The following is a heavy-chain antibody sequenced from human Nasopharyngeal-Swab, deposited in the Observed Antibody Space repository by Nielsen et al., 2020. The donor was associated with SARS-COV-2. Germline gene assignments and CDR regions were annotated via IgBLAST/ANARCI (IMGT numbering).Heavy chain of an antibody. CDR3: AKDTSYDFWSGYYTPMGNWFDP. CDR1: GFTFSSYA. Sequence: GESLKISCAASGFTFSSYAMSWVRQAPGKGPEWVSAISGSGGSTYYADSVKGRFTISRDNSKNTLYLQMNSLRAEDTAVYYCAKDTSYDFWSGYYTPMGNWFDPWGQGTLVTVSS. V-gene: IGHV3-23*01. J-gene: IGHJ5*02. CDR2: ISGSGGST. D-gene: IGHD3-3*01.